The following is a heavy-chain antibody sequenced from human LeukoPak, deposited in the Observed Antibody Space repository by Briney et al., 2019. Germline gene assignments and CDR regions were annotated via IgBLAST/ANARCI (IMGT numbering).Heavy chain of an antibody. V-gene: IGHV4-59*01. CDR1: GGSISGYY. D-gene: IGHD4-11*01. J-gene: IGHJ4*02. CDR2: IYSSGST. CDR3: AREGTTVSHFEY. Sequence: SETLSLTCTVSGGSISGYYCSWIRRPPGKGLEWIGYIYSSGSTNYNPSLKSRVTISMDTSKNQFSLKLSSVTAADTAIYYCAREGTTVSHFEYWGQGTLVTVSS.